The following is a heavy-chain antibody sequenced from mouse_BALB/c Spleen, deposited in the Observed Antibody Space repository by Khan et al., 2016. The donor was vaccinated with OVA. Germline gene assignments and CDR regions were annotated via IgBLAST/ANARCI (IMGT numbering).Heavy chain of an antibody. J-gene: IGHJ3*01. V-gene: IGHV5-6*01. CDR3: ASHLTGSLAY. CDR2: ISSDGSYT. Sequence: VQLKESGGDLVKPGGSLKLSCAASGFTFSSYGMSWVRQTPDKRLEWVATISSDGSYTYYPDSVKGRFTISRDNVKNTLYLQMSSLKSEDTAMYYCASHLTGSLAYWGQGTLVTVSA. D-gene: IGHD4-1*01. CDR1: GFTFSSYG.